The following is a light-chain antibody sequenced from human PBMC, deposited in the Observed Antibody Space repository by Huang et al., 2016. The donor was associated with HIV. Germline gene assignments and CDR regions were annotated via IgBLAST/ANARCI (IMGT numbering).Light chain of an antibody. Sequence: IQMTQSPSSLPAFVGDRVTITCRASQSITTYLNWYQQKIGESPILLIYAASILQSGVPLRFGGSGSGTNFSLTITNLQSEDFAVYYCQQSYSIPWTFGQGTRVEI. CDR3: QQSYSIPWT. CDR1: QSITTY. CDR2: AAS. J-gene: IGKJ1*01. V-gene: IGKV1-39*01.